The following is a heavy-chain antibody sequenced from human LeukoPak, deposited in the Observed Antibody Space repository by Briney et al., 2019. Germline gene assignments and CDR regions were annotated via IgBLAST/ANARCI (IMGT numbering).Heavy chain of an antibody. J-gene: IGHJ4*02. D-gene: IGHD5-18*01. CDR3: ARDSYLRVQLD. Sequence: PETLSLTCAVSGGSISSSNWWSWVRQPPGKGLEWIGEIYHSGSTNYNPSLKSRVTISADKSKNQFSLNLSSVTAADTAVYYCARDSYLRVQLDWGQGTLVTVSS. CDR1: GGSISSSNW. V-gene: IGHV4-4*03. CDR2: IYHSGST.